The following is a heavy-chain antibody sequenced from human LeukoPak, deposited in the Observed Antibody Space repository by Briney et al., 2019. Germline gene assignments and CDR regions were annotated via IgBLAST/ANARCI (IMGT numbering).Heavy chain of an antibody. CDR2: IYYSGST. V-gene: IGHV4-59*01. J-gene: IGHJ4*02. Sequence: PSETLSLTCTVSGGSISSYYWSWIRQPPGTGLEWIGYIYYSGSTNYNPSLKSRVTISVDTSKNQFSLKLSSVTAADTAVYYCARDLDYWGQGTLVTVSS. CDR1: GGSISSYY. CDR3: ARDLDY.